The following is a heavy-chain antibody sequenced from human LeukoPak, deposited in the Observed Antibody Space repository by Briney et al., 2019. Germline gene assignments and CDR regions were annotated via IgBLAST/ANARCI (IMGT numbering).Heavy chain of an antibody. CDR2: INHSGST. CDR1: GGSFSGYY. CDR3: ARGGVYIVVVVAATPRWFDP. Sequence: SETLSLTCAVYGGSFSGYYWSWIRQPPGKGLEWIGEINHSGSTNYNPSLKSRVTISVDTSKNQFSLKLSSVTAADTAVYYCARGGVYIVVVVAATPRWFDPWGQGTLVTVSS. D-gene: IGHD2-15*01. V-gene: IGHV4-34*01. J-gene: IGHJ5*02.